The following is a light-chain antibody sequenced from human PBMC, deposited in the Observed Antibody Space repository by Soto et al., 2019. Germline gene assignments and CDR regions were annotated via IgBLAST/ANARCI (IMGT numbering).Light chain of an antibody. V-gene: IGKV1-39*01. CDR2: GAS. CDR3: QQYYSYPLT. CDR1: QTISTY. J-gene: IGKJ1*01. Sequence: DMQMTQSPSSLSASVGYRVTITFRTSQTISTYLNWYQQKPGKAPKVLIYGASNLESGVPSRFSGSGSGTDFTLTISCLQSEDFATYYCQQYYSYPLTFGQGTKVDIK.